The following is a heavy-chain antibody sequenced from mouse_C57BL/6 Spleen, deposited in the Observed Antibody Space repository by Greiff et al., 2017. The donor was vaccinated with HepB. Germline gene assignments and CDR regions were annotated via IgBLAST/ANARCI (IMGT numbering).Heavy chain of an antibody. Sequence: VQLQQPGAELVRPGSSVKLSCKASGYTFTSYWMDWVKQRPGQGLEWIGNIYPSDSETHYNQKFKDKATLTVDKSSSTAYMQLSSLTSEDSAVYYCARFSTGTGYWGQGTTLTVSS. CDR3: ARFSTGTGY. CDR2: IYPSDSET. CDR1: GYTFTSYW. J-gene: IGHJ2*01. D-gene: IGHD4-1*02. V-gene: IGHV1-61*01.